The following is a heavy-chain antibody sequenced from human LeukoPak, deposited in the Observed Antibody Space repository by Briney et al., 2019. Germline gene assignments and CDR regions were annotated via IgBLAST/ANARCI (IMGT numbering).Heavy chain of an antibody. V-gene: IGHV2-5*02. CDR3: AHIGPPPYGSGSYYKYFDY. Sequence: SGPTLVKPTQTLTLTCTFSGFSLSTSGVGVGWIRQPPGKALEWLALIYWDDDKRYSPSLKSRLTITKDTSKNQVVLTMTNMDPVETATYYCAHIGPPPYGSGSYYKYFDYWGQGTLVTVSS. D-gene: IGHD3-10*01. CDR2: IYWDDDK. J-gene: IGHJ4*02. CDR1: GFSLSTSGVG.